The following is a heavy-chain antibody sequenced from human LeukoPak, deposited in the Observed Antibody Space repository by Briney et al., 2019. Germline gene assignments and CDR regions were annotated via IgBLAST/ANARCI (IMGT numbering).Heavy chain of an antibody. CDR3: ARQTAADY. Sequence: GGSLRLSCAASGFTFSSYSMNWVRQAPGKGLEWVSYISSSSSTIYYADSVKGRFTISRDNAKNSLYLQMNSLRAEDTAVYYCARQTAADYWGQGTLVTVSS. J-gene: IGHJ4*02. CDR2: ISSSSSTI. CDR1: GFTFSSYS. V-gene: IGHV3-48*01. D-gene: IGHD6-13*01.